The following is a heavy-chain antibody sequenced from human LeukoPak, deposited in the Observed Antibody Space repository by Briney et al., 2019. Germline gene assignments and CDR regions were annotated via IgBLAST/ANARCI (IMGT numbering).Heavy chain of an antibody. J-gene: IGHJ4*02. D-gene: IGHD6-6*01. CDR3: ARAGQFISARPISFDY. CDR2: IYYSGST. CDR1: GGSISNYY. V-gene: IGHV4-59*01. Sequence: SETLSLTCTVSGGSISNYYWNWIRQPPGKGLEWIGYIYYSGSTNSNPSLKSRATISVDTSKNQFSLKLSSVTAADTAVYYCARAGQFISARPISFDYWGQGTLVTVSS.